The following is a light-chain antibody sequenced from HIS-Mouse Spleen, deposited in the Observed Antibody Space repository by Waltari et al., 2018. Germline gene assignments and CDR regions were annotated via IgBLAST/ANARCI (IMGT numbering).Light chain of an antibody. CDR3: QAWDSSTGV. V-gene: IGLV3-10*01. J-gene: IGLJ2*01. Sequence: SYELTQPPSVSVSPGQTARIPCSGDALPKQHAYWYQQKSGQAPVLVIYEDSKRPSGIPERFSGSSSGTMATLTISGAQVEDEADYYCQAWDSSTGVFGGGTKLTVL. CDR2: EDS. CDR1: ALPKQH.